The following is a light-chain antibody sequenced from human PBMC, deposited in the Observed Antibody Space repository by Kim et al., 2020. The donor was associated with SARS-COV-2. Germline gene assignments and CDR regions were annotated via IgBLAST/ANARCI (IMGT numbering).Light chain of an antibody. CDR1: NIGSKS. J-gene: IGLJ1*01. Sequence: APGKTARSTCGGNNIGSKSVHWYQQKPGQAPVLVIYYDSDRPSGIPERFSGSNSGNTATLTISRVEAGDEADYYCQVWDSSSDHHVFGTGTKVTVL. V-gene: IGLV3-21*04. CDR2: YDS. CDR3: QVWDSSSDHHV.